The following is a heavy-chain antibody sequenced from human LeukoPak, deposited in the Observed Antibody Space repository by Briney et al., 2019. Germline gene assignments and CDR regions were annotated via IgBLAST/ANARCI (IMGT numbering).Heavy chain of an antibody. CDR2: ISYDGSNK. CDR1: GFTFSSYA. CDR3: ALERGTRYSSSATPAFYFDY. D-gene: IGHD6-6*01. J-gene: IGHJ4*02. V-gene: IGHV3-30*04. Sequence: GGSLRLSCAASGFTFSSYAMHWVRQAPGKGLEWVAVISYDGSNKYYADSVKGRFTISRDNSKNTLYLQMNSLRAEDTAVYYCALERGTRYSSSATPAFYFDYWGQGTLVTVSS.